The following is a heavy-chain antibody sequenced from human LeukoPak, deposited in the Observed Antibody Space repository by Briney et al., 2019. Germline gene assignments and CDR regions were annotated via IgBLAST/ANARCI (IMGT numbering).Heavy chain of an antibody. J-gene: IGHJ4*02. CDR2: TYYRSKWYN. V-gene: IGHV6-1*01. Sequence: SQTLSLTCAISGDSAPPPPPPWRWTRQSPSRGLEWLGRTYYRSKWYNDYAISVKSRITINPDTSKNQFSLQLNSVTPEDTAVYYCARGVHSYYFDYWGQGTLVTVSS. CDR1: GDSAPPPPPP. D-gene: IGHD2-15*01. CDR3: ARGVHSYYFDY.